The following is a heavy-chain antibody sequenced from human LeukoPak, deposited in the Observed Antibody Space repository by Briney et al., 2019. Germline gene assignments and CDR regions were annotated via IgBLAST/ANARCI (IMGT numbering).Heavy chain of an antibody. CDR3: ARVGPYYGMDV. CDR2: IYSGGST. Sequence: GGSLRVSCAASGFTFSSYSMNWVRQAPGKGLEWVSVIYSGGSTYYADSVKGRFTISRDNSKNTLYLQMNSLRAEDTAVYYCARVGPYYGMDVWGQGTTVTVSS. V-gene: IGHV3-66*01. J-gene: IGHJ6*02. CDR1: GFTFSSYS.